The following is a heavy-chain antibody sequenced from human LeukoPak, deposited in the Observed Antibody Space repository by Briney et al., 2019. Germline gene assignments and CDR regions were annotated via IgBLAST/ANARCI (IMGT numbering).Heavy chain of an antibody. J-gene: IGHJ6*02. CDR3: ARVRTTRYYYYGMDV. CDR2: ISSSGSTI. D-gene: IGHD4-11*01. V-gene: IGHV3-48*03. Sequence: GGSLRLSCAASGFTFSSYEMNWVRQAPGKGLEWVSYISSSGSTIYYADSVKGRFTISRDNAKNSLYLQMNSLRAEGTAVYYCARVRTTRYYYYGMDVWGQGTTVTVSS. CDR1: GFTFSSYE.